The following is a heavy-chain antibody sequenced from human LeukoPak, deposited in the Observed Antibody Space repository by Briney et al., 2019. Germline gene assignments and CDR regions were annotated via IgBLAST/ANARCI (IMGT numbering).Heavy chain of an antibody. CDR2: INHSGST. J-gene: IGHJ4*02. V-gene: IGHV4-34*01. CDR3: ARKGGVGRGGPRMLGYCSGGSCYADY. D-gene: IGHD2-15*01. Sequence: SETLSLTCAVYGGSFSGYYWSWIRQPPGKGLEWIGEINHSGSTTYNPSLKSRVTISVDTSKNQFSLKLSSVTAADTAVYYCARKGGVGRGGPRMLGYCSGGSCYADYWGQGTLVTVSS. CDR1: GGSFSGYY.